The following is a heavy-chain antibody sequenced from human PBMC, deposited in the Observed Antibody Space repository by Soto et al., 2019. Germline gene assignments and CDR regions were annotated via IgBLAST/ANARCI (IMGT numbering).Heavy chain of an antibody. CDR3: ARESRSYYYDSSGYLDY. CDR1: GYTFTCYY. J-gene: IGHJ4*02. Sequence: ASVKVSCKASGYTFTCYYMHWVRQAPGQGLEWMGWINPNSGGTNYAQKFQGWVTMTRDTPISTAYMELSRLRSDDTAVYYCARESRSYYYDSSGYLDYWGQGTLVTVSS. D-gene: IGHD3-22*01. CDR2: INPNSGGT. V-gene: IGHV1-2*04.